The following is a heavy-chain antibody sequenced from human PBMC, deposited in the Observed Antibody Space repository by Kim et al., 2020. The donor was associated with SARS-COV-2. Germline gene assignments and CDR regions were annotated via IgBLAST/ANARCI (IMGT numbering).Heavy chain of an antibody. CDR2: IHPSDSDS. Sequence: GESLKISCKTSGYTFTNYWIGWVRQMPGKGLEWIGIIHPSDSDSRYSPSFQGQVTMSVDKSTTTAYLQWTSLKASDTAMYYCARRGGLPSGDAGGDHWGQ. J-gene: IGHJ4*02. D-gene: IGHD7-27*01. CDR3: ARRGGLPSGDAGGDH. V-gene: IGHV5-51*01. CDR1: GYTFTNYW.